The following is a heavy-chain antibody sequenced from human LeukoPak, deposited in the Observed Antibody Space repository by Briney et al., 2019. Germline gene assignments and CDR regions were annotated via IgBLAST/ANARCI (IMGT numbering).Heavy chain of an antibody. J-gene: IGHJ3*02. Sequence: ASVKVSCKASGGTFSSYAISWVRQAPGQGLEWMGGIIPIFGTANYAQKFQGRVTITADESTSTAYMELSSLRSEDTAVYYCARARGYYGAFDIWGQGTMVTVSS. CDR3: ARARGYYGAFDI. V-gene: IGHV1-69*01. CDR2: IIPIFGTA. CDR1: GGTFSSYA. D-gene: IGHD3-3*01.